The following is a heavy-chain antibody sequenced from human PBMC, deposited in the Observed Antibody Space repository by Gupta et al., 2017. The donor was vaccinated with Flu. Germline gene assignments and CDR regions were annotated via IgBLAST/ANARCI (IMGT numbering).Heavy chain of an antibody. CDR3: ARYYGDYYLDY. V-gene: IGHV4-59*01. D-gene: IGHD4-17*01. CDR1: GGSISSYY. Sequence: QVQLQESGPGLVTPSETLSLTCTVSGGSISSYYWSWIRQPPGKGLEWIGYIYYSGSTNYNPSLKSRVTISVDTSKNQFSLKLSSVTAADTAVYYCARYYGDYYLDYWGQGTLGTVSS. J-gene: IGHJ4*02. CDR2: IYYSGST.